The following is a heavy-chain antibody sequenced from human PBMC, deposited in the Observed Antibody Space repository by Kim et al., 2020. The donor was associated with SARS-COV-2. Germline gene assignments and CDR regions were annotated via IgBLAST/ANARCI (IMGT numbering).Heavy chain of an antibody. D-gene: IGHD6-13*01. J-gene: IGHJ4*02. CDR2: FDPEDGET. Sequence: ASVKVSCEVSGYTLTELSMHWVRQAPGKGLEWMGGFDPEDGETIYAQKFQGRVTMTEDTSTDTAYMELSSLRSEDTAVYYCATEAYSSRKNDYWGQGTLVTVSS. V-gene: IGHV1-24*01. CDR1: GYTLTELS. CDR3: ATEAYSSRKNDY.